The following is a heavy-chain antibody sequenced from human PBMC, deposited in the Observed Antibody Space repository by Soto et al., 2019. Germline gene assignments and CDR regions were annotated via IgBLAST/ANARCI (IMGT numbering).Heavy chain of an antibody. CDR1: GASISSYY. CDR3: ARDQNGSPHFDY. D-gene: IGHD1-26*01. CDR2: IFHSGST. Sequence: QVQLQESGPGLVKPSETLSLTCTVSGASISSYYWSWIRQPPGKGLEWVGFIFHSGSTNCNPSLKSRVTFSVDTSKNQFSLKLTSVTAADPAVYYCARDQNGSPHFDYWGQGILITVSS. V-gene: IGHV4-59*01. J-gene: IGHJ4*02.